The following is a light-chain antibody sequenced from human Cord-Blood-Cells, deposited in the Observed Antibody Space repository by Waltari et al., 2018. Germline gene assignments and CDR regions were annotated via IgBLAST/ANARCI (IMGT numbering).Light chain of an antibody. CDR2: WAS. CDR3: QQYYSTPYT. CDR1: QSVLYSSNNKNY. J-gene: IGKJ2*01. Sequence: DIVMTQSPDSLAVFLGERATIKCKSSQSVLYSSNNKNYLAWYQQKPGQPPKLLIYWASTRESGVPDRFSGSGSGTDFTLTISSLQAEDVAVYYCQQYYSTPYTFGQGTKLEIK. V-gene: IGKV4-1*01.